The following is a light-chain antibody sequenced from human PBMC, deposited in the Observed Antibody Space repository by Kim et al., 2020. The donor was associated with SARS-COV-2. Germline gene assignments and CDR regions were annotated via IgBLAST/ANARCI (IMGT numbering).Light chain of an antibody. Sequence: GQRVTISCSGSNSNIGVNTVNWYQQFPGTAPKLLVYRNNQRPSGVPDRFSGSKSGTSASLALSGLLSEDEADYYCATWDDSLNAWLFGGGTQLTVL. CDR2: RNN. CDR3: ATWDDSLNAWL. V-gene: IGLV1-44*01. CDR1: NSNIGVNT. J-gene: IGLJ3*02.